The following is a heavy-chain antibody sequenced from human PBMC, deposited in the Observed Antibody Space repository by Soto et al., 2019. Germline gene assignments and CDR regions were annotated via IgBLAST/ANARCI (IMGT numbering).Heavy chain of an antibody. J-gene: IGHJ5*02. CDR1: GGTFSSYA. Sequence: SVKVSCKASGGTFSSYAISWVRQAPGQGLEWMGGIIPIFGTANYAQKFQGRVTITADESTSTAYMELSSLRSEDTAVYYCARDHSSSGYGGGDNWFDPWGQGTLVTVSS. V-gene: IGHV1-69*13. CDR3: ARDHSSSGYGGGDNWFDP. D-gene: IGHD6-13*01. CDR2: IIPIFGTA.